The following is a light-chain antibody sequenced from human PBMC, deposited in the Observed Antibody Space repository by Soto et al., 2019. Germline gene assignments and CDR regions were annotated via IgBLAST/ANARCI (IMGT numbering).Light chain of an antibody. Sequence: DIQFTQSPSTLSASVGDRVTITCRASQSINGWLAWYQQKPGQAPNLLIYKASTLESGVPSRFSGSGSGTEFTLTVSSLQPDDFATYYCHQYHNFPRTFGQGTKVDIK. V-gene: IGKV1-5*03. CDR3: HQYHNFPRT. CDR2: KAS. J-gene: IGKJ1*01. CDR1: QSINGW.